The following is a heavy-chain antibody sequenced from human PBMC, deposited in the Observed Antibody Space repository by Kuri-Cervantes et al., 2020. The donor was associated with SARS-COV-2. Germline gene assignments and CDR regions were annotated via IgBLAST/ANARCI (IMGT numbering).Heavy chain of an antibody. V-gene: IGHV1-69*05. CDR2: IIPIFGTA. CDR1: GGTFSSYA. J-gene: IGHJ5*02. D-gene: IGHD6-13*01. Sequence: SVKVSCKASGGTFSSYAISWVRQAPGQGLEWMGGIIPIFGTANYAQKFQGRVTMTRDTSISTAYMELSRLRSEDTAVYYCARVRDIAAAGTIWFDPWGQGTLVTVSS. CDR3: ARVRDIAAAGTIWFDP.